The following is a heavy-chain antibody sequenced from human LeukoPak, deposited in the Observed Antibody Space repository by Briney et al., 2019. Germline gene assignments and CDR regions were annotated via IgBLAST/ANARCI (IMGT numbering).Heavy chain of an antibody. J-gene: IGHJ4*02. CDR3: ASTKRFLPGY. CDR2: IYYSGST. D-gene: IGHD3-3*01. CDR1: GGSISSGDYY. Sequence: SETLSLTCTVSGGSISSGDYYWSWIRQPPGKGLEWIGSIYYSGSTYYNPSLKSRVTISVDTSKNQFSLKLSSVTAADTAVYYCASTKRFLPGYWGQGTLVTVSS. V-gene: IGHV4-39*07.